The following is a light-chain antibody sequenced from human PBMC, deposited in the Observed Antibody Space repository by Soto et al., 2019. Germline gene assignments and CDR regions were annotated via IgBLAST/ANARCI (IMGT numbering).Light chain of an antibody. Sequence: EIVLTQSQATLYLSPGERASLSCRVSQRVSSYLACYQQKPGHAPRLLIDDAYNMATSIPARFSASGSGTDFTVTISSVKPEDFAVYYCLQRSTWPPYTFGQGTKLQIK. J-gene: IGKJ2*01. CDR2: DAY. CDR3: LQRSTWPPYT. V-gene: IGKV3-11*01. CDR1: QRVSSY.